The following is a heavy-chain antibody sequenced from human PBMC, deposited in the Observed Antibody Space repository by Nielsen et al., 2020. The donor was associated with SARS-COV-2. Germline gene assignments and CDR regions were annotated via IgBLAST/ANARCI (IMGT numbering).Heavy chain of an antibody. D-gene: IGHD6-13*01. V-gene: IGHV3-11*04. CDR3: ARDGGSSWVLFDI. CDR2: ISSSGSTI. Sequence: WIRQPPGKGLEWVSYISSSGSTIYYADSVKGRFTIPRDNAKNSLYLQMNSLRAEDTAVYYCARDGGSSWVLFDIWGQGTMVTVSS. J-gene: IGHJ3*02.